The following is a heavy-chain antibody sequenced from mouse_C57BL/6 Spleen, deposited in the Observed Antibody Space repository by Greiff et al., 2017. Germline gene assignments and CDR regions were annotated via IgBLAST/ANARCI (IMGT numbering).Heavy chain of an antibody. CDR1: GYTFTSYW. J-gene: IGHJ4*01. D-gene: IGHD2-1*01. Sequence: QVQLQQPGAELVMPGASVKLSCKASGYTFTSYWMHWVKQRPGQGLEWIGEIDPSDSYTNYNQKFKGKSTLTVDKSSSTAYMQVSSLTSEDSAVYYCASRNYGAMDYWGQGTSVTVSS. CDR2: IDPSDSYT. CDR3: ASRNYGAMDY. V-gene: IGHV1-69*01.